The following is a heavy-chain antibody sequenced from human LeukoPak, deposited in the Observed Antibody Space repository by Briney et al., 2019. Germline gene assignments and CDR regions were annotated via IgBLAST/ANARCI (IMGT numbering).Heavy chain of an antibody. CDR1: GFTFRIYG. CDR3: ARATRNGYDY. V-gene: IGHV3-48*04. J-gene: IGHJ4*02. Sequence: GSLRLSCAASGFTFRIYGMNWVRQAPGKGPEWVSYIAHDSTTIYYADSVRGRFTMSRDNARNSLFLQMNSLRPEDTAMYYCARATRNGYDYWGPGTLVTVSS. CDR2: IAHDSTTI. D-gene: IGHD5-24*01.